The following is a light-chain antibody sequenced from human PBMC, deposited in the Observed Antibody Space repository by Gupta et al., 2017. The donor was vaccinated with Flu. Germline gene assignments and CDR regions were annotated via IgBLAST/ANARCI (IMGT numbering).Light chain of an antibody. CDR1: SLRNSY. CDR3: DSRDSTDNNQEV. CDR2: AKN. Sequence: SSELPPDPAVSVALVLAVRITCQGDSLRNSYASWYQQKPGQAPVLVIYAKNIRHSGIPDRFSGSSSGNTATVTITGARAEDEDDYYCDSRDSTDNNQEVFGGGTKLTVL. J-gene: IGLJ2*01. V-gene: IGLV3-19*01.